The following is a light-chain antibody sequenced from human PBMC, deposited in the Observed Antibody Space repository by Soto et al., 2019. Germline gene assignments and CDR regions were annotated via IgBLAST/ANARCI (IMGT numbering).Light chain of an antibody. Sequence: EIVMTQSPATLSVSPGGRATLSCRASQSISGTLAWYQQKPGQAPRLLIYGASTRATSFPARFSGSGSGTDFTLAISSLQSEDCAVYYCQQYNNWPWTFGQGTKVEIK. CDR1: QSISGT. CDR3: QQYNNWPWT. J-gene: IGKJ1*01. CDR2: GAS. V-gene: IGKV3-15*01.